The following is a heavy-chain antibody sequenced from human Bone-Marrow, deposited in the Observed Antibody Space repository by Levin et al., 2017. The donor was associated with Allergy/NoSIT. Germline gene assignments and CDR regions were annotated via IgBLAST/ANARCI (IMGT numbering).Heavy chain of an antibody. V-gene: IGHV3-30*18. CDR2: ISYDGTNR. J-gene: IGHJ4*02. Sequence: GGSLRLSCAASGFTFSAYGMHWVRQAPGKGLEWLTSISYDGTNRYYADSVRGRITISRDNSKNTLSLQMARLRAEDTAVYYCAKDFDTSGTAPDYWGQGALVTVSS. CDR1: GFTFSAYG. CDR3: AKDFDTSGTAPDY. D-gene: IGHD3-22*01.